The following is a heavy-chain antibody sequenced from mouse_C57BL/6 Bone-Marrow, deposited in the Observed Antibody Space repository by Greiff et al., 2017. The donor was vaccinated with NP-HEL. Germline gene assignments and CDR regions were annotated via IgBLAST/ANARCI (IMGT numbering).Heavy chain of an antibody. CDR2: IDPSDSYT. CDR3: ARGYYGSHYAMDY. Sequence: QVQLQQSGAELVMPGASVKLSCKASGYTFTSYWMHWVKQRPGQGLEWIGEIDPSDSYTNYNQKFKGKSTLTVDKSSSTAYMQLSSLTSEDSAVYYCARGYYGSHYAMDYWGQGTSVTVSS. D-gene: IGHD1-1*01. J-gene: IGHJ4*01. CDR1: GYTFTSYW. V-gene: IGHV1-69*01.